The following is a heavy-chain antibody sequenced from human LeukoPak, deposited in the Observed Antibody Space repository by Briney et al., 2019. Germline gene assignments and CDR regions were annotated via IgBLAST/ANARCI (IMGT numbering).Heavy chain of an antibody. CDR3: AKDRGGSSQLGDAFDV. CDR2: ISYGSDTI. D-gene: IGHD2-15*01. Sequence: QSGGSLRLSCAASGFTFDEYAMHWVRQAPGKCLEWVSGISYGSDTIGYVDSVKGRFTISRDNAKNSLYLQMNSLRTDDTALYYCAKDRGGSSQLGDAFDVWGQGTMVSVSS. J-gene: IGHJ3*01. V-gene: IGHV3-9*01. CDR1: GFTFDEYA.